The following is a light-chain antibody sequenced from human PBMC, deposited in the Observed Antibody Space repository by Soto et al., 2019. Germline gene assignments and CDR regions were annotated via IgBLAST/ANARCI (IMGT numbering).Light chain of an antibody. CDR1: QGISSW. V-gene: IGKV1D-12*01. J-gene: IGKJ5*01. Sequence: DIQMTQSPSSVSASVGDRVTITCRASQGISSWLAWYQQKPGRAPKLLIYAASRLQSGVPSRFGGSGSGTHFILTINGLQPEDFATYYCQQLNTFPLTFGQGTRLEIK. CDR3: QQLNTFPLT. CDR2: AAS.